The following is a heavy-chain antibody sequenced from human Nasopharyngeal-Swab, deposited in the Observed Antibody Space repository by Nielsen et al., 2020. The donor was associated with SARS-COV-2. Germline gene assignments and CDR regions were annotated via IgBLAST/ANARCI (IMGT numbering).Heavy chain of an antibody. J-gene: IGHJ3*02. CDR2: ISSSSSTI. Sequence: WIRQPPGKGLEWVSYISSSSSTIYYADSVKGRFTISGDNAKNSLYLQMNSLRAEDTAVYYCARDIITGTIVGAFDIWGQGTMVTVSS. CDR3: ARDIITGTIVGAFDI. V-gene: IGHV3-48*01. D-gene: IGHD1-7*01.